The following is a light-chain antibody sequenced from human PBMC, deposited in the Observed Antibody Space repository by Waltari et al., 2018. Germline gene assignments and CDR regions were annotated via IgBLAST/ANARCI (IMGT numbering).Light chain of an antibody. CDR2: GAS. V-gene: IGKV3-20*01. CDR1: QSLTKRY. CDR3: QQYGSSIMYT. Sequence: VLTQSPGTLSLSPGERATLSCRASQSLTKRYLAWYQQKPGQAPRRLIYGASSRAAGIPERFSGSGSGTDFTLTISRLEPEDSALYYCQQYGSSIMYTVGQGTKLEIK. J-gene: IGKJ2*01.